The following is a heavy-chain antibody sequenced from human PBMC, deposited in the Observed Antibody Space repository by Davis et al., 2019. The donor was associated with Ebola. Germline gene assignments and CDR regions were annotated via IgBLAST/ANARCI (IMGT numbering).Heavy chain of an antibody. CDR3: ARDSKQWLVWRYFDY. CDR1: GYTFTSYA. Sequence: AASVKVSCKASGYTFTSYAMYWVRQAPGQRLEWMGWINAGNGNTKYSQKFQGRVTITRDTSASTAYMELSSLRSEDTAVYYCARDSKQWLVWRYFDYWGQGTLVTVSS. V-gene: IGHV1-3*01. CDR2: INAGNGNT. J-gene: IGHJ4*02. D-gene: IGHD6-19*01.